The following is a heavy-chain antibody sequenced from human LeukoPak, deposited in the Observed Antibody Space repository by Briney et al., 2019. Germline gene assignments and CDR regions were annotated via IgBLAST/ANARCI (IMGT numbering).Heavy chain of an antibody. Sequence: PGGSLRLSXAASGFTFDDYAMHWVWQAPGKGLEWVSGISWNSGSIGYADSVKGRFTISRDNAKNSLYLQMNSLRAEDMALYYCAKVAKGYYYYYYMDVWGKGTTVTVSS. CDR2: ISWNSGSI. CDR1: GFTFDDYA. CDR3: AKVAKGYYYYYYMDV. J-gene: IGHJ6*03. V-gene: IGHV3-9*03.